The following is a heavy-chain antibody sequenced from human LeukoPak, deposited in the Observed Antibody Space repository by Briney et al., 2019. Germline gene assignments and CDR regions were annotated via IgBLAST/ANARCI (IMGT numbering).Heavy chain of an antibody. CDR1: GFTFSNFA. V-gene: IGHV3-23*01. D-gene: IGHD5-18*01. J-gene: IGHJ4*02. Sequence: GGSLRLSCAASGFTFSNFAVSWVRQAPGKGLEWVSAISGSGSRTYHADSVKGRFTISRDNSKNTLYLQMNTLRAEDTAVYYCAKDRGYSYGYPTFDYWGQGTLAIVSS. CDR2: ISGSGSRT. CDR3: AKDRGYSYGYPTFDY.